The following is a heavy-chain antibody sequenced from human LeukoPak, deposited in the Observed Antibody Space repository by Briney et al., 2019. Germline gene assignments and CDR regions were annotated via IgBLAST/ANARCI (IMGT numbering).Heavy chain of an antibody. CDR1: GGSISNYY. V-gene: IGHV4-59*01. CDR3: ARDDRRDYYDSSGYQGSDAFDI. D-gene: IGHD3-22*01. CDR2: IYYSGST. J-gene: IGHJ3*02. Sequence: SETLSLTCTVSGGSISNYYWSWIRQPPGKGLEWIGYIYYSGSTNYNPSLKSRVTISVDTSKNQFSLKLSSVTAADTAVYYCARDDRRDYYDSSGYQGSDAFDIWGQGTMVTVSS.